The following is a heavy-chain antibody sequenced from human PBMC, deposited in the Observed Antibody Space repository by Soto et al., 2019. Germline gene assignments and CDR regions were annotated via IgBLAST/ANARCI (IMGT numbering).Heavy chain of an antibody. V-gene: IGHV2-5*02. J-gene: IGHJ4*02. CDR1: GFSLTTSGVG. CDR2: SDWDDDK. Sequence: ESGPTQVKPRQTLTLTCTFSGFSLTTSGVGVGWIRQSPGKAPEWLALSDWDDDKRYSPSLKSRLTITKDTSKNQVVLTMADLDPADTATYYCAHRVLRTVFGLVTTTAIYFDFWGQGPPVAVSS. CDR3: AHRVLRTVFGLVTTTAIYFDF. D-gene: IGHD3-3*01.